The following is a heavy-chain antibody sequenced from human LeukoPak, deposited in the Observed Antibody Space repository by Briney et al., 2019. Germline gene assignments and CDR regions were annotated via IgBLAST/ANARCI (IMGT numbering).Heavy chain of an antibody. J-gene: IGHJ4*02. V-gene: IGHV3-30*02. D-gene: IGHD6-13*01. CDR1: GFTFSSYG. CDR2: IRYDGTNK. CDR3: AKDWVSYSSSWYLFDY. Sequence: PGGSLRLSCAASGFTFSSYGMHWVRQAPGKGLEWVAFIRYDGTNKYYADSVKGRFTISRDNSKNTLYLQMNSLRAEDTAVYYCAKDWVSYSSSWYLFDYWGQGTLVTVSS.